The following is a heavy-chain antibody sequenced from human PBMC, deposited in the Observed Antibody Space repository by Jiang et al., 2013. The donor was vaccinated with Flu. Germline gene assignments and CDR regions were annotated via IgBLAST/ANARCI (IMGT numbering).Heavy chain of an antibody. Sequence: GSGLVKPSQTLSLTCTVSGGSISSGSYYWTWIRQPAGRGLEWIGRIYNSGNTNYNPSLKSRVTISIDTSKNQFSLKLSSVTATDTAVYYCARVSGDYGGNPIYWFFDLWGLAPWSLSPQ. V-gene: IGHV4-61*02. CDR1: GGSISSGSYY. J-gene: IGHJ2*01. CDR2: IYNSGNT. CDR3: ARVSGDYGGNPIYWFFDL. D-gene: IGHD4-23*01.